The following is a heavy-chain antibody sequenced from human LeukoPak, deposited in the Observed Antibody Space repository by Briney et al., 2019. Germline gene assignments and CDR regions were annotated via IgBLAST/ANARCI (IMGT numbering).Heavy chain of an antibody. CDR1: GFTFSSYG. Sequence: GGSLRLSCAASGFTFSSYGMHWVRQAPGKGLEWVAFIRYDGSNKYYVDSVKGRFTISRDNSKNTLYLQMNSLRAEDTAVYYCAKDRDGFWSGYYITDYWGQGTLVTVSS. J-gene: IGHJ4*02. CDR2: IRYDGSNK. D-gene: IGHD3-3*01. V-gene: IGHV3-30*02. CDR3: AKDRDGFWSGYYITDY.